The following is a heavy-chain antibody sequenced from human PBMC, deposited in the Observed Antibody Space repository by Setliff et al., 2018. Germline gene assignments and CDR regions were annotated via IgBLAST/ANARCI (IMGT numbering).Heavy chain of an antibody. V-gene: IGHV4-4*02. CDR3: ARSGYYDFWSGFLNDAFDI. Sequence: KASETLSLTCAVSGGSISSSNWWSWVRQPPGKGLEWIGEIYHSGSTNYNPSLKSRVTISVDKSKNQFSLKLSSVTAADTAVYYCARSGYYDFWSGFLNDAFDIWGQGTMVTVSS. D-gene: IGHD3-3*01. CDR1: GGSISSSNW. CDR2: IYHSGST. J-gene: IGHJ3*02.